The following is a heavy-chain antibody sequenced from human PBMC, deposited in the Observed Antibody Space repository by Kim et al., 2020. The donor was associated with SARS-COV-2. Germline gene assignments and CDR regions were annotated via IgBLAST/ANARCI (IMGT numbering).Heavy chain of an antibody. CDR2: IYYSGST. CDR1: GYSISRSNW. J-gene: IGHJ3*02. Sequence: SETLSLTCAVSGYSISRSNWWGWIRQPPGKGLEWIGNIYYSGSTYHNPSLKSRVTMSVDTSKNEFSLKLSSVTAADTAVYYCARKDAGYYAFDIWGQGTMVTVSS. D-gene: IGHD2-21*01. CDR3: ARKDAGYYAFDI. V-gene: IGHV4-28*01.